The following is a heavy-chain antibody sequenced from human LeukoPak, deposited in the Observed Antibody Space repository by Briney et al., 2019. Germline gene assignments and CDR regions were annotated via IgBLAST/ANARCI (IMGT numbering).Heavy chain of an antibody. J-gene: IGHJ4*02. CDR3: AKGRGTAVTSAANY. Sequence: GGSLRLSCAASEFTFSSYAMSWVRQAPGKGLEWVSSISGSGDNTYYADSVKDRFSISRDNSKTTVSLQMNSLRAEDTAVYYCAKGRGTAVTSAANYWGQGTLVTVSS. V-gene: IGHV3-23*01. D-gene: IGHD4-17*01. CDR1: EFTFSSYA. CDR2: ISGSGDNT.